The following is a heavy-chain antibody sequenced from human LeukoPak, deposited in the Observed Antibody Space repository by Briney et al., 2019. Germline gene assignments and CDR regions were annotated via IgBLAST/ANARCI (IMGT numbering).Heavy chain of an antibody. Sequence: GGSLRLSCAASGFTLDDYAMHWVRQAPGKGLEWVSLISWDGGSTYYADSVKGRFTISRDNSKNSLYLQMNSLRAEDTALYYCAKDHNRGYSYGYDFDYWGQGTLVTVSS. J-gene: IGHJ4*02. D-gene: IGHD5-18*01. V-gene: IGHV3-43D*04. CDR2: ISWDGGST. CDR1: GFTLDDYA. CDR3: AKDHNRGYSYGYDFDY.